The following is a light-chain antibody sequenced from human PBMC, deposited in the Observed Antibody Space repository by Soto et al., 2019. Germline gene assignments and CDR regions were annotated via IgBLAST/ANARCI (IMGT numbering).Light chain of an antibody. CDR1: QSVLYSSHNKNY. CDR3: QQYYSTPPT. Sequence: DIVMTQYPDSLAVSLGERSTINCKSSQSVLYSSHNKNYLAWYQQKPGQPPKLLIYWASTWESGVPDRFSGSGSGTDFTLTSSSLHAEDVAVYYCQQYYSTPPTFGGGTKVDIK. V-gene: IGKV4-1*01. J-gene: IGKJ4*01. CDR2: WAS.